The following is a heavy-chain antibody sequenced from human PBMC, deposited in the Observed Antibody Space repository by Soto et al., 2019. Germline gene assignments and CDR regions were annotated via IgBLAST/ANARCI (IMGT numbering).Heavy chain of an antibody. CDR2: INQDGGVT. V-gene: IGHV3-7*03. Sequence: GSLRLSCVASGFTFISSFMGWIRQAPGKGFEWEANINQDGGVTYYVDSVEGRFTISRDNTKDSLYLQMNSLRGEDTAIYYCARYYRGSGRYFFDYWGQGTPVTVSS. J-gene: IGHJ4*02. D-gene: IGHD6-19*01. CDR3: ARYYRGSGRYFFDY. CDR1: GFTFISSF.